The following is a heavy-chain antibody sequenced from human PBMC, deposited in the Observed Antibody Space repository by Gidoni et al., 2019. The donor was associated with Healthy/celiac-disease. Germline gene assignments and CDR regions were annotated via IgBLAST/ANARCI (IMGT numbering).Heavy chain of an antibody. CDR3: ASVSVEMATIRFDY. D-gene: IGHD5-12*01. CDR2: IYYSGST. CDR1: GCSISSSSYY. V-gene: IGHV4-39*01. J-gene: IGHJ4*02. Sequence: QLQLQESGPGLVKPSATLSLTCTVSGCSISSSSYYCGWSRQPPGKGREWIGGIYYSGSTYYNPSLKSRGTISVDTSKNQFSLKLGSVTAADTAVYYCASVSVEMATIRFDYWGQGTLVTVSS.